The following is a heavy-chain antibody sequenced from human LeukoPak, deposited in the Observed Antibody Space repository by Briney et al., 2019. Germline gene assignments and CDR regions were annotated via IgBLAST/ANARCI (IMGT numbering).Heavy chain of an antibody. V-gene: IGHV1-18*01. CDR1: GYTFTSYG. CDR3: ARGLGPFLPGYSSGWPFDY. J-gene: IGHJ4*02. D-gene: IGHD6-19*01. CDR2: ISAYNGNT. Sequence: GASVKVSCKASGYTFTSYGISWVRQAPGQGLEWMGWISAYNGNTNYAQKLQGRVTVTTDTSTSTAYMELRSLRSDDTAVYYCARGLGPFLPGYSSGWPFDYWGQGTLVTVSS.